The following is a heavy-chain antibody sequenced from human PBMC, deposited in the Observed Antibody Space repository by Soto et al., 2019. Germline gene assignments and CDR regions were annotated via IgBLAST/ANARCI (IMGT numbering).Heavy chain of an antibody. V-gene: IGHV3-23*01. Sequence: EVQLLESGGGLVQPGWSLRLSCAASGFTFSSYAMSWVRQAPGKGLEWVSAIGVSGDTTYYADSVKGRFTISRDNSKNTLYLQMGSLRAEETAVYYCAKVRRFGELRSLYWGQGTMVTVSS. CDR1: GFTFSSYA. J-gene: IGHJ4*02. CDR2: IGVSGDTT. D-gene: IGHD3-10*01. CDR3: AKVRRFGELRSLY.